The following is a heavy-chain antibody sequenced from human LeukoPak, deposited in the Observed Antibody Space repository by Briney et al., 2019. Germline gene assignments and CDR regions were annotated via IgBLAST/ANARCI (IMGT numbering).Heavy chain of an antibody. D-gene: IGHD5-12*01. Sequence: PGGSLRLSCAASGFTFSSYSMNWVRQAPGKGLEWVSSISSSSSYIYYADSVKGRFTISRDNAKNSLYLQMNSLRAEDTAVYYCARPGYSGYDPRWDAFDIWGQGTMVTVSS. CDR1: GFTFSSYS. CDR2: ISSSSSYI. J-gene: IGHJ3*02. V-gene: IGHV3-21*01. CDR3: ARPGYSGYDPRWDAFDI.